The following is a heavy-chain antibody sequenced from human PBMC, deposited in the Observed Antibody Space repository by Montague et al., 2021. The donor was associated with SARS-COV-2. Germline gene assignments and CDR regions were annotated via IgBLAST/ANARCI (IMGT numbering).Heavy chain of an antibody. CDR1: GGSFSGYY. CDR3: ARVTTKRTRYGSGSYRGFDAFDI. J-gene: IGHJ3*02. CDR2: INHSGST. D-gene: IGHD3-10*01. V-gene: IGHV4-34*01. Sequence: SETLSLTCVVYGGSFSGYYWSWIRQPPGKGLEWIGEINHSGSTNYNPSLKSRVTISVDTSKNQFSLKLSSVTAADTAVYYCARVTTKRTRYGSGSYRGFDAFDIWGQGTMVTVSS.